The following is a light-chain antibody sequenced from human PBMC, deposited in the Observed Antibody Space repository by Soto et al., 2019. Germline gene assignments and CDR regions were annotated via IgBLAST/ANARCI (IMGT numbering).Light chain of an antibody. Sequence: SVLTQSPGTLSLSPGERATLSCRASQSVSSGYLVWYQQRPGQPPRLLIYGTSNRAAGIPDRFSGSGSGTDFTLTIYRLEPEDSAVYYCQQYGSSALTFGGGTKVDIK. CDR2: GTS. J-gene: IGKJ4*01. CDR3: QQYGSSALT. CDR1: QSVSSGY. V-gene: IGKV3-20*01.